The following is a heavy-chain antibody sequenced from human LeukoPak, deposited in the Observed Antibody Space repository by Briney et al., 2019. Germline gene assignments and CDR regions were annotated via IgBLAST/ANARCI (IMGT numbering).Heavy chain of an antibody. CDR3: ARPRQYSGNIEAFDI. D-gene: IGHD1/OR15-1a*01. CDR1: GFTLSDYN. J-gene: IGHJ3*02. Sequence: PGGSLRLSCAASGFTLSDYNMNWIRQAPGKGLEWISYISSSGRTIDNADSVKGRFIISRDNAKKSLYLQMNSLRAEDTAVYYCARPRQYSGNIEAFDIWGQGTMVTVSS. V-gene: IGHV3-11*01. CDR2: ISSSGRTI.